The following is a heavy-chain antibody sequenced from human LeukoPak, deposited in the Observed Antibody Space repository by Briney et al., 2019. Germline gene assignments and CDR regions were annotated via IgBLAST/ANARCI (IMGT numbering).Heavy chain of an antibody. CDR1: GFTVSSNY. V-gene: IGHV3-66*02. J-gene: IGHJ5*02. CDR3: ARDYGDDEGWFDP. CDR2: IYSGGST. D-gene: IGHD4-17*01. Sequence: PGGSLRLSCAASGFTVSSNYMSWVRQAPGKGLEWVSVIYSGGSTYYADSVKGRFTISRDNSENTLYLQMNSLRAEDTAVYYCARDYGDDEGWFDPWGQGTLVTVSS.